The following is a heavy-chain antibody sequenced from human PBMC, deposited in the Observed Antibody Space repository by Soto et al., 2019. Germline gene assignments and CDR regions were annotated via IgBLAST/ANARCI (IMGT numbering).Heavy chain of an antibody. CDR3: ATSTCGGDCYPIFQH. V-gene: IGHV4-59*01. CDR2: IYYSGST. J-gene: IGHJ1*01. D-gene: IGHD2-21*02. CDR1: GGSISSYY. Sequence: SLTCTVSGGSISSYYWSWIRQPPGKGLEWIGCIYYSGSTNYNPSLKSRVTISVDTSKNQFSLKLSSVTAADTAVYYCATSTCGGDCYPIFQHWGQGTLVTVSS.